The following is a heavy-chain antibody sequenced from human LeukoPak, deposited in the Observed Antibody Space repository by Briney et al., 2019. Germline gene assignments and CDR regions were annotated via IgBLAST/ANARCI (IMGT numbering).Heavy chain of an antibody. CDR3: ARGSDYVWGSYRQPLTDAFDI. J-gene: IGHJ3*02. V-gene: IGHV1-2*02. Sequence: ASVKVSCKASGYTFTAYYMHWVRQAPGQGLEWMGWLNPNSGGTKYAQKFQGRVTMTRDTSISTAYMELSRLRSDDTAVYYCARGSDYVWGSYRQPLTDAFDIWGQGTMDTVSS. CDR1: GYTFTAYY. CDR2: LNPNSGGT. D-gene: IGHD3-16*02.